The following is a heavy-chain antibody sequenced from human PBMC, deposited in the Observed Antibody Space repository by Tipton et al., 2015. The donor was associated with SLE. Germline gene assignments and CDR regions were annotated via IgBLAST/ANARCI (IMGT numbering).Heavy chain of an antibody. V-gene: IGHV4-59*01. CDR1: GGSIRSYY. Sequence: TLSLTCTVSGGSIRSYYWSWIRQAPGKGLEWIGYIYYSGSTNYNPSLKSRVTISVDTSKNQFSLKLSSVTAADTAAYYCARDGGITTDIDVWGKGITVTVSS. D-gene: IGHD3-10*01. CDR3: ARDGGITTDIDV. J-gene: IGHJ6*03. CDR2: IYYSGST.